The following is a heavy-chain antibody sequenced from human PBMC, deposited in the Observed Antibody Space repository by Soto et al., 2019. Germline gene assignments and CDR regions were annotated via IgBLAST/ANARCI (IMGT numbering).Heavy chain of an antibody. V-gene: IGHV4-59*08. CDR2: IYYSGST. Sequence: SETLSLTCTVSGGSISSYYCSWIRQPPGKGLEWIGYIYYSGSTNYNPSLKSRVTISVDTSKNQFSLNLSSVTAADTAVYFCARQGRATVVTRWFDPWGQRTLVTVSS. J-gene: IGHJ5*02. D-gene: IGHD4-17*01. CDR1: GGSISSYY. CDR3: ARQGRATVVTRWFDP.